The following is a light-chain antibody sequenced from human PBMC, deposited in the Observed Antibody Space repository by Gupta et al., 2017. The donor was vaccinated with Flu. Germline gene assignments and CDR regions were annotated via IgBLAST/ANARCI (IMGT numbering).Light chain of an antibody. CDR3: QQSDSTPVT. V-gene: IGKV1-39*01. Sequence: DIQLTQAPSSLSASVGDRVTITCRASQSISRFLNWYQQRPGKAPKFLIHAASSLQSGVPSRFSGSGFGTDFTLTISSLQPEDFATYYCQQSDSTPVTFGPGTKVD. CDR2: AAS. J-gene: IGKJ3*01. CDR1: QSISRF.